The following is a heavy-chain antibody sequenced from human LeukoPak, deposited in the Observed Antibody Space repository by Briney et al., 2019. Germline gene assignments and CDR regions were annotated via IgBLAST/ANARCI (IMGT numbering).Heavy chain of an antibody. CDR2: ISYSGST. D-gene: IGHD6-25*01. Sequence: SETLSLTCPVSGGSISNYYWSWVRQPPGEGLEWIGYISYSGSTNYNPSLKSRVTISLDTSQSQFSLKLNPCTAADTAVYYCARARGGSLFDYWGQGALVTVSS. J-gene: IGHJ4*02. V-gene: IGHV4-59*08. CDR1: GGSISNYY. CDR3: ARARGGSLFDY.